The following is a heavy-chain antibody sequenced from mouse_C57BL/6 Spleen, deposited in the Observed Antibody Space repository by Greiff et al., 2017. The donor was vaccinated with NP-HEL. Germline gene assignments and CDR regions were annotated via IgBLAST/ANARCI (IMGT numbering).Heavy chain of an antibody. CDR1: GYAFSSYW. J-gene: IGHJ2*01. CDR3: AREDYYGSSHLDY. Sequence: QVQLQQSGAELVKPGASVKISCKASGYAFSSYWMNWVKQRPGRGLEWIGQIYPGDGDTNYNGKFKGKATLTEDKSSSTAYMQLSSLTSEDSAVYFCAREDYYGSSHLDYWGQGTTLTVSS. V-gene: IGHV1-80*01. CDR2: IYPGDGDT. D-gene: IGHD1-1*01.